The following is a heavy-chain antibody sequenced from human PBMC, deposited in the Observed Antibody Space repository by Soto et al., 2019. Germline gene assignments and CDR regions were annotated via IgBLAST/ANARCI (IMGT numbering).Heavy chain of an antibody. D-gene: IGHD1-26*01. CDR3: ARRYGSAIDY. V-gene: IGHV4-59*08. CDR1: GGTISSWY. CDR2: IYYSGST. J-gene: IGHJ4*02. Sequence: QVQLQESGPGLVKPSETLSLTCTVSGGTISSWYWSWIRQPPGKGLEWIGYIYYSGSTNCNPSLKSRVTISVDTSKNQFSLKLSSETAADTAVYYCARRYGSAIDYWGQGTLVTVSS.